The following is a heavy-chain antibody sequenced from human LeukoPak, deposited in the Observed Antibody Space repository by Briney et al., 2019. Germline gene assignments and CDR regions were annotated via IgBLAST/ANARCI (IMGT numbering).Heavy chain of an antibody. Sequence: SETLSLTCTVSGGSISSGDYYWGWIRQPPGRGLEWIGYIYYSGSTYYNPSLKSRVTISVDRSKNQFSLKLSSVTAADTAVYYCARNYGDFGFDYWGQGTLVTVSS. J-gene: IGHJ4*02. D-gene: IGHD4-17*01. V-gene: IGHV4-30-4*01. CDR3: ARNYGDFGFDY. CDR2: IYYSGST. CDR1: GGSISSGDYY.